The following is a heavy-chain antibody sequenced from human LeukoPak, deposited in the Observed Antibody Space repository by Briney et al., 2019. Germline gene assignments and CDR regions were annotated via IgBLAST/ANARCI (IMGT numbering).Heavy chain of an antibody. Sequence: GGSLRLSCAASGFTFSGSAMHWVRQASGKGLEWVGRIRSKANSYATAYAASVKGRFTISRDDSKNTAYLQMNSLKTEDTAVYYCTRARGGSSSSVFGWFDPWGQGTLVTVSS. CDR1: GFTFSGSA. V-gene: IGHV3-73*01. J-gene: IGHJ5*02. CDR2: IRSKANSYAT. CDR3: TRARGGSSSSVFGWFDP. D-gene: IGHD6-6*01.